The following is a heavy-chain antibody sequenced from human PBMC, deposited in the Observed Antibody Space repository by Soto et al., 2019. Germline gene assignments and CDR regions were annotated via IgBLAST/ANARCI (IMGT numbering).Heavy chain of an antibody. Sequence: SETLSLTCAVYGGSFSGYYWSWIRQPPGKGLEWIGEINHSGSTNYNPSLKSRVTISVDTSKNQFSLKLSSVTAADTAVYYCARVGTVNTLDYWGQGTLVTVSS. CDR1: GGSFSGYY. J-gene: IGHJ4*02. CDR3: ARVGTVNTLDY. V-gene: IGHV4-34*01. CDR2: INHSGST. D-gene: IGHD4-17*01.